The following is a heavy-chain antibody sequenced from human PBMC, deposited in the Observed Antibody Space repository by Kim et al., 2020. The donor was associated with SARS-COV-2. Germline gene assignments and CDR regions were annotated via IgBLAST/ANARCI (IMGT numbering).Heavy chain of an antibody. V-gene: IGHV3-66*01. J-gene: IGHJ4*02. CDR3: ARAAAGTHATFDY. D-gene: IGHD6-13*01. Sequence: GGSLRLSCAASGFTVSSNYMSWVRQAPGKGLEWVSVIYSAGSTYYADSVKGRFTISRDNSKNTLSLQMNSLRAEDTAVYYCARAAAGTHATFDYWGQGTLVTVSS. CDR1: GFTVSSNY. CDR2: IYSAGST.